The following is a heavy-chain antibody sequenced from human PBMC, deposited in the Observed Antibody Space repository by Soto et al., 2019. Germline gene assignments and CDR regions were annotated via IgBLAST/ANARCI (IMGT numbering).Heavy chain of an antibody. CDR3: ARDSAPTLGLWSFDY. Sequence: PGGSLRLSCAASGFTFSSYSMNWVRQAPGKGLEWVSSISSSSSYIYYADSVKGRFTISRDNAKNSLYLQMNSLRAEDTAVYYCARDSAPTLGLWSFDYWGQGTLVTVSS. J-gene: IGHJ4*02. CDR1: GFTFSSYS. V-gene: IGHV3-21*01. D-gene: IGHD3-16*01. CDR2: ISSSSSYI.